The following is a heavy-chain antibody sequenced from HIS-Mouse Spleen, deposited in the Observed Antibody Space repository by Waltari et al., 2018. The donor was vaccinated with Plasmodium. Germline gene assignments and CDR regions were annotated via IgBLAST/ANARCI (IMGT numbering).Heavy chain of an antibody. CDR2: SNHSGST. CDR1: GGSFSGYY. Sequence: QVQLQQWGAGLLKPSETLSLTCAVYGGSFSGYYWSWIRQHPGKGLEWIGESNHSGSTNYNPCLKRRVTISVDTSKNQFSLKLSSVTAADKAVYYCARGPRGTAMVRCAPAFDSWGQGTMVTVSS. V-gene: IGHV4-34*01. J-gene: IGHJ3*02. CDR3: ARGPRGTAMVRCAPAFDS. D-gene: IGHD5-18*01.